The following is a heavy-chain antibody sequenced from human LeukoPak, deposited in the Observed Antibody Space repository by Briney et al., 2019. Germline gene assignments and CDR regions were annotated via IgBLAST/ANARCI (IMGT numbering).Heavy chain of an antibody. CDR3: ARAGQGKTFEY. CDR2: IYASGST. D-gene: IGHD3-10*01. CDR1: GGSISNANYY. Sequence: SETLSLTCTVSGGSISNANYYWSWIRQPAGKGLEWIGRIYASGSTNYNPSLKSRVTISIDTSKNQFSLKLSSVTAADTAVYYCARAGQGKTFEYWGQGTLVTVSS. V-gene: IGHV4-61*02. J-gene: IGHJ4*02.